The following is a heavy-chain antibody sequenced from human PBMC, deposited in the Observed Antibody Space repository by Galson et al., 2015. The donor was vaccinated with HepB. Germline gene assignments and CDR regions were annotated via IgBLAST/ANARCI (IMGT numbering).Heavy chain of an antibody. V-gene: IGHV3-66*02. Sequence: SLRLSCAASGFTVSSNYMSWVRQAPGKGLEWVSVIYSGGSTYYADSVKGRFTISRDNSKNTLYLQMNSLRAEDTAVYYCASAPYSGSLLFDYWGQGTLVTVSS. J-gene: IGHJ4*02. D-gene: IGHD1-26*01. CDR1: GFTVSSNY. CDR3: ASAPYSGSLLFDY. CDR2: IYSGGST.